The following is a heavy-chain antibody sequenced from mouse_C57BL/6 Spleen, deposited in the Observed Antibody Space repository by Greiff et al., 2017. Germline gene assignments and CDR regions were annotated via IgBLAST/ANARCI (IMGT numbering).Heavy chain of an antibody. V-gene: IGHV1-69*01. CDR1: GYTFTSYW. Sequence: QVQLQQPGAELVMPGASVKLSCKASGYTFTSYWMHWVKQRPGQGLAWIGEIDPSDSYTNYNQKFKGKSTLTVDKSSSTAYMQLSILTSEDSAVYYCARLLLRYYFDYWGQGTTLTVSS. CDR2: IDPSDSYT. CDR3: ARLLLRYYFDY. D-gene: IGHD1-1*01. J-gene: IGHJ2*01.